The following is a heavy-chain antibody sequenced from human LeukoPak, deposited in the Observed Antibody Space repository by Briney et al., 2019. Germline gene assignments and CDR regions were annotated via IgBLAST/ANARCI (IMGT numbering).Heavy chain of an antibody. CDR1: GFTFSSYS. CDR3: ARARVTMVRGVHDAFDI. D-gene: IGHD3-10*01. V-gene: IGHV3-48*04. J-gene: IGHJ3*02. Sequence: GGSLRLSCAASGFTFSSYSMNWVRQAPGKGLEWVSYISSSSSTIYYADSVKGRFTISRDNAKNSLYLQMNSLRAEDTAVYYCARARVTMVRGVHDAFDIWDQGTMVTVSS. CDR2: ISSSSSTI.